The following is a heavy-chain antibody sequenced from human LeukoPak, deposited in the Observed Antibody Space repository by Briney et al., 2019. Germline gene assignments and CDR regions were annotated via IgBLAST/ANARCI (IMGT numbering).Heavy chain of an antibody. CDR2: MNPNSGNT. V-gene: IGHV1-8*02. D-gene: IGHD2-2*01. CDR3: ARVPAATVYYYYMDV. Sequence: ASVKVSCKASGYTFTSYGISWVRQAPGQGLEWMGWMNPNSGNTGYAQKFQGRVTMTRNTSISTAYMELSSLRSEDTAVYYCARVPAATVYYYYMDVWGKGTTVTVSS. J-gene: IGHJ6*03. CDR1: GYTFTSYG.